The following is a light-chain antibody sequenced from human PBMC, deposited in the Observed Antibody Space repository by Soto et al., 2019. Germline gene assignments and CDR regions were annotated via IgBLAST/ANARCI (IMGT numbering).Light chain of an antibody. CDR3: QQYGSSGT. V-gene: IGKV3D-15*01. J-gene: IGKJ1*01. CDR2: GAS. CDR1: QSVRTK. Sequence: ETWMTQYPATLSVSPGERATLSCRASQSVRTKVAWYQQKPGQAPRLLIYGASSRATGIPARLSGSGSGTEFTLTISSMKSEDYAVYYCQQYGSSGTFGQGTKVDIK.